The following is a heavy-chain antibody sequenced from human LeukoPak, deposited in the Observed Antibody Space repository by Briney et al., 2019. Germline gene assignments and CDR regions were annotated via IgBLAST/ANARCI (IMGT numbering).Heavy chain of an antibody. CDR3: AGDPSRLAVGPGGFDY. CDR1: GFTFSSYW. V-gene: IGHV3-74*01. CDR2: INSDGSST. Sequence: GGSLRLSCAASGFTFSSYWMHWVRQAPGKGLVWVSRINSDGSSTSYADSVKGRFTISRDNAKNTLYLQMDSLRAEDTAVYYCAGDPSRLAVGPGGFDYWGQGTLVTVSS. J-gene: IGHJ4*02. D-gene: IGHD6-19*01.